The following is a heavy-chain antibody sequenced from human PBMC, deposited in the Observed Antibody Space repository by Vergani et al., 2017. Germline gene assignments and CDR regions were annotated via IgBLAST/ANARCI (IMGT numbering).Heavy chain of an antibody. CDR2: ISPDGSAT. V-gene: IGHV3-7*01. J-gene: IGHJ4*02. CDR1: GFSLSRFW. CDR3: ARDRGACSSTSCYFHP. Sequence: EVQLVESGGGLVQPGGSLRLSCAASGFSLSRFWMSWVRQAPEKGLEWVAHISPDGSATSYVDSVKGRFTISRDNAKNSLYLQMNSLRAEDTAVYYCARDRGACSSTSCYFHPWGQGTLVTVSS. D-gene: IGHD2-2*01.